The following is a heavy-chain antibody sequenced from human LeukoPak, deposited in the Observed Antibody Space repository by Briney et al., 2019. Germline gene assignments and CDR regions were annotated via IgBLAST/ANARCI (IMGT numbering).Heavy chain of an antibody. CDR1: GFIVSSNY. Sequence: GGSLRLSCAASGFIVSSNYMSWVRQAPGKGLEWVSVIYSGGSTYYADSVKGRFTISRDNSKNTLYLQMNSLRAEDTAVYYCAKDTYYYGSGSYYNDYWGQGTLVTVSS. CDR2: IYSGGST. J-gene: IGHJ4*02. CDR3: AKDTYYYGSGSYYNDY. V-gene: IGHV3-53*05. D-gene: IGHD3-10*01.